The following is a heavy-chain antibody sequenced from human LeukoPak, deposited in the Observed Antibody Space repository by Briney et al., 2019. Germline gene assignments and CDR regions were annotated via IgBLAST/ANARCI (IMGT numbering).Heavy chain of an antibody. CDR3: ASGTCTSCISPDAFDN. Sequence: GESLKISCKGSGYSFTSYWIGWVRQMPGKGLEWMGIIYPGDSDTRYSPSFQGQVTISADKSISTAYLQWSSLKASDTVMYYCASGTCTSCISPDAFDNWGQGTMVTVSS. V-gene: IGHV5-51*01. CDR1: GYSFTSYW. D-gene: IGHD2-2*01. CDR2: IYPGDSDT. J-gene: IGHJ3*02.